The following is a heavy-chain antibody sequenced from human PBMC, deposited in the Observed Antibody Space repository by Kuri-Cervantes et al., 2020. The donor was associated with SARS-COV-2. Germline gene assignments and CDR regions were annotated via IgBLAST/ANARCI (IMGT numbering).Heavy chain of an antibody. CDR3: ARNDFWSGYYLDY. V-gene: IGHV3-30*02. J-gene: IGHJ4*02. CDR1: GFTFSSYA. CDR2: IRYDGSNK. Sequence: GGSLRLSCAASGFTFSSYAMHWVRQAPGKGLEWVAFIRYDGSNKYYADSVKGRFTISRDNSKNTLYLQMNSLRAEDTAVYYCARNDFWSGYYLDYWGQGTLVTVSS. D-gene: IGHD3-3*01.